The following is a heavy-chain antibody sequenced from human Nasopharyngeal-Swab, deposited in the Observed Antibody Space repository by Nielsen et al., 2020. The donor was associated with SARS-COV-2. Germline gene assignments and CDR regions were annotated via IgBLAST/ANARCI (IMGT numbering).Heavy chain of an antibody. Sequence: GESLKISCKGSGYRFSNYWIGWVRQVPGKGLEWMGLIYPGDSHTRYSPSFHGQVTISVDKSISTAYLHWNGLKASDSAIYYCARQAPHYDFWSGSAYYMDVWGKGTTVTVSS. D-gene: IGHD3-3*01. CDR2: IYPGDSHT. V-gene: IGHV5-51*01. CDR3: ARQAPHYDFWSGSAYYMDV. J-gene: IGHJ6*03. CDR1: GYRFSNYW.